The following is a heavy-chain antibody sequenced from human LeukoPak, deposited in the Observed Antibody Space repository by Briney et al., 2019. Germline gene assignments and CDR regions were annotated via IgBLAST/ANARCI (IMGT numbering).Heavy chain of an antibody. CDR1: GFTFSSYA. Sequence: GGSLRLSCAASGFTFSSYAMSWVRQAPGKGLEWVSAISGSGGSTYYADSVKGRFTISRDNSKNTLYLQMNSLRAEDTAVYYCAKDGGDIVLMVYAPRDLDYWGQGTLVTVSS. J-gene: IGHJ4*02. CDR2: ISGSGGST. V-gene: IGHV3-23*01. CDR3: AKDGGDIVLMVYAPRDLDY. D-gene: IGHD2-8*01.